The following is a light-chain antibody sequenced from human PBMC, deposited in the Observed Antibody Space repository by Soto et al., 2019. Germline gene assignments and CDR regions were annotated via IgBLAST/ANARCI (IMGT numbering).Light chain of an antibody. J-gene: IGKJ3*01. CDR3: QQLSTYPIT. V-gene: IGKV1-9*01. Sequence: DIQLTQSPSFLSASVGDRVTITCRASQGISSYLAWYQQKPGKAPKLLIYASSTLQSGVPSRFSGRGSGTEFTFRLSSLQPADFATYYCQQLSTYPITFGPGTTVDIK. CDR1: QGISSY. CDR2: ASS.